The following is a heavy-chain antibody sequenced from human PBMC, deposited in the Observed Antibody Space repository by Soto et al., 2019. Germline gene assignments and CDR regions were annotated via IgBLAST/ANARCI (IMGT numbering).Heavy chain of an antibody. V-gene: IGHV1-69*13. D-gene: IGHD4-17*01. CDR1: GGTFSTFG. J-gene: IGHJ4*02. CDR2: IIPFFGTA. CDR3: AKSAPMDAGDKYYYDF. Sequence: SAKVSCKSSGGTFSTFGISLVRQAPGQGLEWMGGIIPFFGTARYSQKFEDRITITADESTNTVYMDLRSLTSEDTAIYYCAKSAPMDAGDKYYYDFWGQGALVTVSS.